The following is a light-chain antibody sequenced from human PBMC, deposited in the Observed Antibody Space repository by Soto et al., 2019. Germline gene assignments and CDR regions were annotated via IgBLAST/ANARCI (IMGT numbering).Light chain of an antibody. Sequence: IQMTQSPSCVSASVGDRVTITCRASQGISSYLAWYQQKPGKAPKLLIYAASTLQSGVPSRFSGSGSGTDFTLTISCLQSDDFATYYCQQYYSYPITFGQGTRLEIK. CDR3: QQYYSYPIT. V-gene: IGKV1-8*01. CDR1: QGISSY. CDR2: AAS. J-gene: IGKJ5*01.